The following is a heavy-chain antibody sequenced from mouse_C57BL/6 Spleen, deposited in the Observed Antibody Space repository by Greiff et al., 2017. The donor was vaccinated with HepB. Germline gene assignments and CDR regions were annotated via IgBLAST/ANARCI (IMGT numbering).Heavy chain of an antibody. CDR3: ARSQDYDAMDY. CDR2: INPGSGGT. CDR1: GYAFTNYL. Sequence: QVQLQQSGAELVRPGTSVKVSCKASGYAFTNYLIEWVKQRPGQGLEWIGVINPGSGGTNYNEKFKGKATLTADKSSSTAYMQLSSLTSEDSAVYFSARSQDYDAMDYWGQGTSVTVSS. J-gene: IGHJ4*01. D-gene: IGHD3-1*01. V-gene: IGHV1-54*01.